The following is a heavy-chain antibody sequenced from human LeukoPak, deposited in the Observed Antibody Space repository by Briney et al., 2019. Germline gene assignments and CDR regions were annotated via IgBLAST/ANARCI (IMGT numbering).Heavy chain of an antibody. D-gene: IGHD3-22*01. J-gene: IGHJ4*02. V-gene: IGHV4-34*01. Sequence: SETLSLTCAVYGGSFSGYYWSWIRQPPGKGLEWIGSIYYSGSTYYNPSLKSRVTISVDTSKNQFSLKLSSVTAADTAVYYCARHNRITMIVVDPYYFDYWGQGTLVTVSS. CDR3: ARHNRITMIVVDPYYFDY. CDR2: IYYSGST. CDR1: GGSFSGYY.